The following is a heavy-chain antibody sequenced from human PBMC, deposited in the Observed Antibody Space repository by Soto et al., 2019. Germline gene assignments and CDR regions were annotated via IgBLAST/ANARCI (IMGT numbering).Heavy chain of an antibody. CDR2: ISYDGSKK. J-gene: IGHJ5*02. D-gene: IGHD6-13*01. CDR1: GFNFTNYG. V-gene: IGHV3-30*18. Sequence: QVQLEESGGGVVQPGRSLRLSFAASGFNFTNYGMHWVRQAPGKGLEGVAVISYDGSKKYYADSVKGRFTISRDNSKNTLYLQMNSLRAEDTAVYYCTKDKEHQLVRGWFDPWGQGTLVTVSS. CDR3: TKDKEHQLVRGWFDP.